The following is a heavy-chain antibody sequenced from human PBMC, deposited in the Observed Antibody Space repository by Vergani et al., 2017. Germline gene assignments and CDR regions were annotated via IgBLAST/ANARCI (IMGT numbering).Heavy chain of an antibody. J-gene: IGHJ3*02. V-gene: IGHV3-23*01. CDR1: GFTFSNSA. CDR2: ISGPGLST. Sequence: EVHLLESGGGLVQSGGSLRLSCAASGFTFSNSAVSWVRQAPGRGLAWVSSISGPGLSTYYADSVKGRFTISRDNSKNTLYLLMNSLRAEDTAVYYCAKTFRGGQPNFDAFDIWGQGTMVTVSS. D-gene: IGHD3-10*01. CDR3: AKTFRGGQPNFDAFDI.